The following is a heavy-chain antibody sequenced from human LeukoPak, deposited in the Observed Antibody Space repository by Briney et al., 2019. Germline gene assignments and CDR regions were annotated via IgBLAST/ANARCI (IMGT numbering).Heavy chain of an antibody. V-gene: IGHV1-46*01. J-gene: IGHJ4*02. Sequence: GASVKVSCKASGYTFSDCYMHWVRQAPGQGLEWMGIINPSGGSTTYAQKFQGRVSVTRDMSTRTVYMELSSLTSEDTAVYYCASLSSAGQQTAVDYWGQGTLVTVSS. CDR3: ASLSSAGQQTAVDY. CDR2: INPSGGST. D-gene: IGHD6-19*01. CDR1: GYTFSDCY.